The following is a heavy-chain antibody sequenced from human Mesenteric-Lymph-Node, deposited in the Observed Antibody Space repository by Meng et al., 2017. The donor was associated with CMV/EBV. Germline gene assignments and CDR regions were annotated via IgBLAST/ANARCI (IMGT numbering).Heavy chain of an antibody. CDR2: IYWNDDR. V-gene: IGHV2-5*01. D-gene: IGHD3-3*01. CDR1: FSLSTSAEG. Sequence: FSLSTSAEGVGWIRQPPGKALEWLGHIYWNDDRRYTPSLTTRVTITKNSSKSQVVLTMTNMDPVDTATYYCAPLLRFLEWSWGFDPWGQGTLVTVSS. CDR3: APLLRFLEWSWGFDP. J-gene: IGHJ5*02.